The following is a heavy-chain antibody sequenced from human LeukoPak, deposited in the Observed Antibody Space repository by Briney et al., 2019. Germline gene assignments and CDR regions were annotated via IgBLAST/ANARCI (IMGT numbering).Heavy chain of an antibody. CDR1: GGSISSYY. Sequence: SETLSLTCTVSGGSISSYYWSWIRQPPGKGLEWIGYIYYSGSTNYNPSLKSRVTMSVDTSKIQFSLKLSSVTAADTAVYYCARERAAAAPGDSWGQGTLVTVSS. CDR3: ARERAAAAPGDS. V-gene: IGHV4-59*12. D-gene: IGHD6-13*01. CDR2: IYYSGST. J-gene: IGHJ4*02.